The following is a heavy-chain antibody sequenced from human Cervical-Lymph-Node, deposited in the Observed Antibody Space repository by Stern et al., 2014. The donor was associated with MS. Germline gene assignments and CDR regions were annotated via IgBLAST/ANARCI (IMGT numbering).Heavy chain of an antibody. CDR3: ARQLSSEALDY. Sequence: EVQLEESGAEVKKPGESLKISCKGSGYTFTTYWIGWVRQMPGKVLEWMGMFYPADSDPRYSPSFQGQVTFSADKSISPAYLQWSSLKASDTAMYFCARQLSSEALDYWGPGTLVTVSS. D-gene: IGHD6-19*01. J-gene: IGHJ4*02. V-gene: IGHV5-51*01. CDR1: GYTFTTYW. CDR2: FYPADSDP.